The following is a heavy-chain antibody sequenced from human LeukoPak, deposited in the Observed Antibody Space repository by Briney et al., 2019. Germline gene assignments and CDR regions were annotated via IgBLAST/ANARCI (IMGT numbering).Heavy chain of an antibody. Sequence: GASVKVSCKASGYTFTSYGISWVRQAPGQRLEWMGWGNAGNGNAQYSQEFQGRLTITRDTAASTAYMELSSLRSDDMAVYYCARGDAVADYGMVVWGQGTTVSVSS. D-gene: IGHD6-19*01. J-gene: IGHJ6*02. CDR3: ARGDAVADYGMVV. CDR1: GYTFTSYG. CDR2: GNAGNGNA. V-gene: IGHV1-3*02.